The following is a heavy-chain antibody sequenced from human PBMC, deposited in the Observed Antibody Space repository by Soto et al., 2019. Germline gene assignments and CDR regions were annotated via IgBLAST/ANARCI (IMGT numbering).Heavy chain of an antibody. CDR2: ISYDGSNK. Sequence: GGSLRLSCAASGFTFSSYAMHWVRQAPGKGLEWVAVISYDGSNKYYADSVKGRFTISRDNSKNTLYLQMNSLRAEDTAVYYCAREIPPPTRSWYGGYYYGMDVWGQGTTVPVSS. D-gene: IGHD6-13*01. CDR3: AREIPPPTRSWYGGYYYGMDV. J-gene: IGHJ6*02. V-gene: IGHV3-30-3*01. CDR1: GFTFSSYA.